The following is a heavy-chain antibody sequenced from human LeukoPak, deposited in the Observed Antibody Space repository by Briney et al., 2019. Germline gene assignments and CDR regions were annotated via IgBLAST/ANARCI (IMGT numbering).Heavy chain of an antibody. D-gene: IGHD1-26*01. CDR1: GGTFSSYA. Sequence: GASVKVSCKASGGTFSSYAISWVRQAPGQGLEWMGGITPILGTANYAQKFQGRVTITADESTSTAYMKLSSLRSEDTAVYYCAREGAIVGTTGPYLDYWGQGTLVIVSS. J-gene: IGHJ4*02. CDR3: AREGAIVGTTGPYLDY. CDR2: ITPILGTA. V-gene: IGHV1-69*13.